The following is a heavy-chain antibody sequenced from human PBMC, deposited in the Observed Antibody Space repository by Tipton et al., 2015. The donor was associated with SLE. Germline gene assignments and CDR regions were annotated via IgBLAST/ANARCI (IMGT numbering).Heavy chain of an antibody. CDR1: GGSISPFY. CDR2: FHYSGST. Sequence: LRLSCTVSGGSISPFYWSWIRRPPGKGLEWIGYFHYSGSTNYNPSLRSRVTMSVDTSKSQFSLKLNSITAADTAVYYCARGTYYFDYWGQGTLVTVSS. V-gene: IGHV4-59*08. CDR3: ARGTYYFDY. J-gene: IGHJ4*02.